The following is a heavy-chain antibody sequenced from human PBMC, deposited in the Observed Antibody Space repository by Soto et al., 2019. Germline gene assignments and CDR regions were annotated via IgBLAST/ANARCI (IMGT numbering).Heavy chain of an antibody. J-gene: IGHJ3*02. CDR1: GGSISSGGYS. CDR3: ASSYYDFWSGYYGGAFDI. Sequence: SETLSLTCAVSGGSISSGGYSWSWIRQPPGKGLEWIGYIYHSGSTYYNPSLKSRVTISVDTSKNQFSLKLSSVTAADTAVYYCASSYYDFWSGYYGGAFDIWGQGTMVTVSS. V-gene: IGHV4-30-2*01. D-gene: IGHD3-3*01. CDR2: IYHSGST.